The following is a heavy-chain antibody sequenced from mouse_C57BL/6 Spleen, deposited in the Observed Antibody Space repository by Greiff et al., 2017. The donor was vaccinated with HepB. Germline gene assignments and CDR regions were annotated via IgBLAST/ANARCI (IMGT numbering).Heavy chain of an antibody. CDR1: GYTFTDYN. CDR2: INPNNGGT. CDR3: AREGLYGNYVGYFDV. J-gene: IGHJ1*03. V-gene: IGHV1-18*01. Sequence: EVQLQQSGPELVKPGASVKIPCKASGYTFTDYNMDWVKQSHGKSLEWIGDINPNNGGTIYNQNFKGKATLTVDKSSSTAYMELRSLTSEDTAVYYCAREGLYGNYVGYFDVWGTGTTVTVSS. D-gene: IGHD2-1*01.